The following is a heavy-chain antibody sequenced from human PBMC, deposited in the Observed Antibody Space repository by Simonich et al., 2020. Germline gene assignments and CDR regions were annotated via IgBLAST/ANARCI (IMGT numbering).Heavy chain of an antibody. Sequence: QVQLVQSGAEVKKPGAPVKVSCTASGYTFTSYGISRGRQAPGQGLEWMEWIRAYNGNTKYAQKLQCRITMTTATSTSTAYMELSSLRSDDTAVYYCARASRGTWWYYYFDYWGQGTLVTVSS. CDR1: GYTFTSYG. J-gene: IGHJ4*02. CDR2: IRAYNGNT. D-gene: IGHD2-15*01. CDR3: ARASRGTWWYYYFDY. V-gene: IGHV1-18*01.